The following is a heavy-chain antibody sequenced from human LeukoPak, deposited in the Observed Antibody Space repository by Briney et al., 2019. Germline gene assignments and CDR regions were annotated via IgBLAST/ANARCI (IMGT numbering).Heavy chain of an antibody. J-gene: IGHJ4*02. D-gene: IGHD2-2*01. V-gene: IGHV1-2*02. CDR3: ARVWGLYCSSTSCYLNY. CDR1: GYTFTGYY. CDR2: INPNSGGT. Sequence: ASVKVSCKASGYTFTGYYMHWVRQAPGQGLEWMGWINPNSGGTNYAQKFQGRVTMTRGTSISTAYMELSRLRSDDTAVYYCARVWGLYCSSTSCYLNYWGQGTLVTVSS.